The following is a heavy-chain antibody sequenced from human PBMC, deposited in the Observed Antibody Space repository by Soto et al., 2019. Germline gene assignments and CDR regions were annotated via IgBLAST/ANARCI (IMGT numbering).Heavy chain of an antibody. CDR3: ARGAQLVPYYYYGLEV. Sequence: GESLKISCKGSGYSFTSYWISWLRQMPGKGLEWMGRIDPSDSYTNYSPSFQGHGTISADKSISTAYLQWSSLKASDTAMYYCARGAQLVPYYYYGLEVWAQGTTVTVSS. J-gene: IGHJ6*02. CDR2: IDPSDSYT. CDR1: GYSFTSYW. V-gene: IGHV5-10-1*01. D-gene: IGHD6-6*01.